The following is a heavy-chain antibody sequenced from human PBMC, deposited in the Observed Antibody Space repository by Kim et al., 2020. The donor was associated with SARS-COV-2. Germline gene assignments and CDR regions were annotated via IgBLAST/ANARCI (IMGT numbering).Heavy chain of an antibody. V-gene: IGHV4-4*02. CDR2: IYHSGST. D-gene: IGHD3-22*01. J-gene: IGHJ3*02. Sequence: SETLSLTCAVSGGSISSSNWWSWVRQPPGKGLEWIGEIYHSGSTNYNPSLKSRVTISVDKSKNQFSLKLSSVTAADTAVYYCASWTGLVVPQRAFDIWGQGTMVTVSS. CDR1: GGSISSSNW. CDR3: ASWTGLVVPQRAFDI.